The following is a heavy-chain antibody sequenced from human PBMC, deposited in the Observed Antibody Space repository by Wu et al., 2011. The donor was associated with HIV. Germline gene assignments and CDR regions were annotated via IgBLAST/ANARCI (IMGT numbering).Heavy chain of an antibody. J-gene: IGHJ6*03. V-gene: IGHV1-69*14. D-gene: IGHD2-2*01. CDR2: IIPIFGTA. Sequence: QVQLVQSGAEVKKPGSSVKVSCKASGGTFSSYSIIWVRQAPGQGLEWMGGIIPIFGTANYAQKFQGRVTITADKSTSTAYMELSSLRSEDTTLYYCARSGVSAEYYFYYMNVVGERTDGTPSP. CDR3: ARSGVSAEYYFYYMNV. CDR1: GGTFSSYS.